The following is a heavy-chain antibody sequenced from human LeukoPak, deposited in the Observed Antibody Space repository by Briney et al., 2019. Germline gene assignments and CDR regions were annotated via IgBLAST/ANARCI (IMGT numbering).Heavy chain of an antibody. CDR3: ARVSMVRGVIPYYYYGMDV. J-gene: IGHJ6*02. D-gene: IGHD3-10*01. V-gene: IGHV4-59*10. Sequence: PSETLSLTCAVYGGSFSGYYWSWIRQPAGKGLEWIGRIYTSGSTNYNPSLKSRVTMSVDTSKNQFSLKLSSVTAADTAVYYCARVSMVRGVIPYYYYGMDVWGQGTTVTVSS. CDR1: GGSFSGYY. CDR2: IYTSGST.